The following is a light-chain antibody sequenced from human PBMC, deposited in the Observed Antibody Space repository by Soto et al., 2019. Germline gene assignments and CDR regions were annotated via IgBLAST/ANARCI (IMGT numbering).Light chain of an antibody. CDR3: QQYGSSGVT. Sequence: EIVLTQSPGTLSLSPGERATLSCRASQRVSSSQLAWYQQRPGQAPRLLIYGASTSATGIADRFSGSGSGTDFTRTISRLEPEDFAVYYCQQYGSSGVTFGPGTKVDLK. J-gene: IGKJ3*01. CDR1: QRVSSSQ. CDR2: GAS. V-gene: IGKV3-20*01.